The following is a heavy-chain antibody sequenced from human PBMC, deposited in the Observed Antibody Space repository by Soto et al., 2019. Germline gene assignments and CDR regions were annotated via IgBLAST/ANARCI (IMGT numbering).Heavy chain of an antibody. V-gene: IGHV3-53*01. CDR3: ASGQQVILRYYYGLDV. CDR1: GFTVSTNY. D-gene: IGHD6-13*01. Sequence: GGSLRLSCAVSGFTVSTNYMSWVRQAPGKGLEWVSVIYYDDGSTYYADSVKGRFSISRDSSRNTLYLQMNSLRAEDTAVYYCASGQQVILRYYYGLDVWGQGTTVTVS. CDR2: IYYDDGST. J-gene: IGHJ6*02.